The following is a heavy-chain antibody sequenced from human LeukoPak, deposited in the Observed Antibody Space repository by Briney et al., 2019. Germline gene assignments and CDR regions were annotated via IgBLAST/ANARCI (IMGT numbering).Heavy chain of an antibody. CDR3: ARDLSYCGGDCYSFGAFDI. V-gene: IGHV4-61*01. J-gene: IGHJ3*02. CDR2: IYYSGST. D-gene: IGHD2-21*01. Sequence: SETLSLTCTVSGGSVSSGSYYWSWIRQPPGKGLEWIGYIYYSGSTNYNPSLKGRVTISVDTSKNQFSLKLSSVTAADTAVYYCARDLSYCGGDCYSFGAFDIWGQGTMVTVSS. CDR1: GGSVSSGSYY.